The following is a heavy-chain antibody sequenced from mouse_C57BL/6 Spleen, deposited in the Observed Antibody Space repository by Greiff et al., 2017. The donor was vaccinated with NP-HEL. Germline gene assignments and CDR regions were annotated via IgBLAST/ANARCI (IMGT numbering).Heavy chain of an antibody. V-gene: IGHV1-55*01. D-gene: IGHD1-1*01. J-gene: IGHJ4*01. CDR1: GYTFTSYW. CDR2: IYPGSGST. CDR3: ARFLTTVVAHYAMDY. Sequence: VQLQQPGAELVKPGASVKMSCKASGYTFTSYWLTWVKQRPGQGLEWIGDIYPGSGSTNYNEKFKSKATLTVDTSSSTAYMQLSSLTSEDSAVYYCARFLTTVVAHYAMDYWGQGTSVTVSS.